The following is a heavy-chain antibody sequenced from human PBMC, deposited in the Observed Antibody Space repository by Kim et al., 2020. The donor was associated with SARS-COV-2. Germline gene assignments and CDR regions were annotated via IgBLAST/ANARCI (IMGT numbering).Heavy chain of an antibody. CDR2: IYSGGSST. D-gene: IGHD3-22*01. J-gene: IGHJ6*02. CDR1: GFTFSSYA. CDR3: AKSLYYYDSSGYYYASYSFGMDV. Sequence: GGSLRLSCAASGFTFSSYAMSWVRQAPGKGLEWVSVIYSGGSSTYYADSVKGRFTISRDNSKNTLYLQMNSLRAEDTAVYYCAKSLYYYDSSGYYYASYSFGMDVWGHGTTVTVSS. V-gene: IGHV3-23*03.